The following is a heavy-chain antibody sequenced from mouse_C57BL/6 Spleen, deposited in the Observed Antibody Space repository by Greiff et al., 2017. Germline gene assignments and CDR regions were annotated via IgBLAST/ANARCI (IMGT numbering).Heavy chain of an antibody. CDR1: GYSFTDYN. CDR3: ARGDGSNSPFDY. Sequence: EVQVVESGPELVKPGASVKISCKASGYSFTDYNMNWVKQSNGKSLEWIGVINPNYGTTSYNQKLKGKATLTVDQSSSTAYMQLNSLTSEDSAVYYCARGDGSNSPFDYWGQGTTLTVSS. J-gene: IGHJ2*01. D-gene: IGHD1-1*01. V-gene: IGHV1-39*01. CDR2: INPNYGTT.